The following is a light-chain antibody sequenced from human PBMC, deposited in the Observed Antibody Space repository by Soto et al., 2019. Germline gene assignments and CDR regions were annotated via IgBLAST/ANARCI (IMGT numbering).Light chain of an antibody. CDR3: AAWDDSLNSYV. CDR2: RNN. V-gene: IGLV1-44*01. CDR1: SSNIGRNT. Sequence: QSVLTQPPSASGTPGQRVTISCSGSSSNIGRNTVNWYQQLPGTAPKLLIYRNNQRPSGVPDRFSGSKSGTSASLAISGLPSDYEADYYCAAWDDSLNSYVFGTGTKLTVL. J-gene: IGLJ1*01.